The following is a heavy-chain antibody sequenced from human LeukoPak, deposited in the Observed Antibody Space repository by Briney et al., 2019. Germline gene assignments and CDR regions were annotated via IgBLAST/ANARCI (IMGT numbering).Heavy chain of an antibody. J-gene: IGHJ4*02. Sequence: GTSLRLSCAASGFNFSTYGMHWVRQSPGKGLEWVAVIWYDGSNKYYAASVRGRSTISRDNSKYTLHLQMDSLRAEDTAVYYCANAGGSYIESWGQGTLVTVSS. D-gene: IGHD1-26*01. CDR1: GFNFSTYG. CDR2: IWYDGSNK. CDR3: ANAGGSYIES. V-gene: IGHV3-33*06.